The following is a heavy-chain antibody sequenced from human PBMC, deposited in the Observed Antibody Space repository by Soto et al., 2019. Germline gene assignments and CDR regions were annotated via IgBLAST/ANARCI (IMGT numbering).Heavy chain of an antibody. J-gene: IGHJ4*01. V-gene: IGHV3-30-3*01. D-gene: IGHD2-21*01. CDR1: GFTFSSYS. Sequence: QVQLMESGGGVVQPGGSLRLSYATSGFTFSSYSMHWFRQTPGKGLEWVAVTSSDGGTKFYADSVKGRFTVSRDNSKDTLYLQMKSLGTEDTAVYYCAREPVMTLWYFDNWGQGILVSVS. CDR2: TSSDGGTK. CDR3: AREPVMTLWYFDN.